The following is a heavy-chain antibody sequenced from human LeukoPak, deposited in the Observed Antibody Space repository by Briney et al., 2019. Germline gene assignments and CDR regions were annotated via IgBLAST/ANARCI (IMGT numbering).Heavy chain of an antibody. CDR3: ARGRPYYGSGSYTY. CDR2: MNLNSGNT. Sequence: GASVKVSCKASGYTFTSYDINWVRQATGQGLEWMGWMNLNSGNTGYAQKFQGRVTMTRNTSISTAYMELSSLRSEDTAVYYCARGRPYYGSGSYTYWGQGTLVTVSS. CDR1: GYTFTSYD. J-gene: IGHJ4*02. V-gene: IGHV1-8*01. D-gene: IGHD3-10*01.